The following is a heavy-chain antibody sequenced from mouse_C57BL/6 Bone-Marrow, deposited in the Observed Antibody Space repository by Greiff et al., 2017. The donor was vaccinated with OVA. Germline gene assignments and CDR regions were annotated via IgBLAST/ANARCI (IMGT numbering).Heavy chain of an antibody. Sequence: EVQLQQSGPELVKPGASVKLSCKASGYTFTDYYMNWVKQSHGKSLEWIGDINPNNGGTSYNEKFKGKATLTVDKSSSTAYMELRSLTSEDSAVYYCARCYYYCSSSAWFAYWGQGTLVTVSA. D-gene: IGHD1-1*01. CDR1: GYTFTDYY. J-gene: IGHJ3*01. V-gene: IGHV1-26*01. CDR3: ARCYYYCSSSAWFAY. CDR2: INPNNGGT.